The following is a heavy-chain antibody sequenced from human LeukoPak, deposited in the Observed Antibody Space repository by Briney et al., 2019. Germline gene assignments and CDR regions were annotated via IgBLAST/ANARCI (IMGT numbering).Heavy chain of an antibody. D-gene: IGHD1-7*01. Sequence: GASVKVSCKASGYTFTSYDINWVRQATGQGLEWMGWMNPNSGNTGYAQKFQGRVTMTRNASISTAYMELSSLRSEDTAVYYCARDWNYHLGAFDIWGQGTMVTVSS. V-gene: IGHV1-8*01. CDR2: MNPNSGNT. J-gene: IGHJ3*02. CDR3: ARDWNYHLGAFDI. CDR1: GYTFTSYD.